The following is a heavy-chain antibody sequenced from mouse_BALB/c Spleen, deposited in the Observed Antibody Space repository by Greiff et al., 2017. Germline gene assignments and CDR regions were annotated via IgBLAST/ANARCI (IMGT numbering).Heavy chain of an antibody. J-gene: IGHJ2*01. CDR1: SYTFTDYA. CDR3: ARGGRNFDY. Sequence: VQLQQSGPELVRPGVSVKISCKGSSYTFTDYAMHWVKQSHAKSLEWIGVISTYYGNTNYTQKFKGKATMTVDKSSSTAYMELARLTSEDSAVYYCARGGRNFDYWGQGTTLTVSS. V-gene: IGHV1-67*01. CDR2: ISTYYGNT. D-gene: IGHD1-1*01.